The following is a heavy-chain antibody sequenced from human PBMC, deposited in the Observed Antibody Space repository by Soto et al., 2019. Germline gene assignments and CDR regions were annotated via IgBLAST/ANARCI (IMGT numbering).Heavy chain of an antibody. D-gene: IGHD2-15*01. Sequence: VKVSCKASGGTFSSYAISWVRQAPGQGLEWMGGIIPIFGTANYAQKFQGRVTITADESTSTAYMELSSLRSEDTAVYYCARGQVVVVAARYYYGMDVWGQGTTVTVSS. V-gene: IGHV1-69*13. J-gene: IGHJ6*02. CDR3: ARGQVVVVAARYYYGMDV. CDR2: IIPIFGTA. CDR1: GGTFSSYA.